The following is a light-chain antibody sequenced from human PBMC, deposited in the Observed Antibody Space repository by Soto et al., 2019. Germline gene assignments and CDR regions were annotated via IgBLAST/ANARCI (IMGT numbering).Light chain of an antibody. V-gene: IGKV3D-20*01. Sequence: EIVLTQSPATLSLSPGEGVALSCGASQSLSNNFLAWYQQKPGLAPRLLIFDASTRATGIPDRFSGSGSGTDFTLTISRLEPEDFAVYYFHQFGASPTFGGGTKVEFK. CDR2: DAS. J-gene: IGKJ4*01. CDR1: QSLSNNF. CDR3: HQFGASPT.